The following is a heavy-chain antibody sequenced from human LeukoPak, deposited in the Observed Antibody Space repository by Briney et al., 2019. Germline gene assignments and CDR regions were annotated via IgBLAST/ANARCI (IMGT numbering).Heavy chain of an antibody. CDR2: IYYSGST. V-gene: IGHV4-59*01. J-gene: IGHJ5*02. CDR1: GGSISSYN. D-gene: IGHD3-10*01. Sequence: SETLSLTCTVSGGSISSYNWSWVRQPPGKGLEWVWCIYYSGSTNYNPSPKSRVSISEDTYTNKFSLKLTSLTAADTAAYICAGGGYKGSGNEFRFDPWGEGTLGSVSS. CDR3: AGGGYKGSGNEFRFDP.